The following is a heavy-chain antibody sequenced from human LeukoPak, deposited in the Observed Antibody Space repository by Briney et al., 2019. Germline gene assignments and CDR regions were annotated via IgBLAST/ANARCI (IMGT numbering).Heavy chain of an antibody. J-gene: IGHJ6*04. V-gene: IGHV4-34*01. CDR3: ARGGYCSSTSCYRLYYYYYGMDV. CDR1: GGSFSGYY. CDR2: INHSGST. D-gene: IGHD2-2*01. Sequence: PSETLSLTCAVYGGSFSGYYWSWIRQPPGKGLEWIGEINHSGSTNYNPSLKSRVTISVDTSKNQFSLKLSSVTAADTAVYYCARGGYCSSTSCYRLYYYYYGMDVCGKGTTVTVSS.